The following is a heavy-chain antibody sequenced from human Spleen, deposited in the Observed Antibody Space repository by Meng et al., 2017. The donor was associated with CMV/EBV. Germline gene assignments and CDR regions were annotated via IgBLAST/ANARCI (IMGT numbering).Heavy chain of an antibody. CDR2: ISHTGAT. D-gene: IGHD3-3*01. Sequence: SQTLSLTCAVYGGSFSGYSWNWIRQFPGKGLEWIGEISHTGATNYNPSLKSRVTMSVDTPKKRFSVRLRSVTAADTAVYFCARGRFRHTYWGQGTLVTVSS. CDR1: GGSFSGYS. CDR3: ARGRFRHTY. J-gene: IGHJ4*02. V-gene: IGHV4-34*01.